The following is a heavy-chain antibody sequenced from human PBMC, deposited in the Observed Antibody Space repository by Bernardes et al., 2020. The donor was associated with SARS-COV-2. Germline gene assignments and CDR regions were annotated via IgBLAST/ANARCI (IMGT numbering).Heavy chain of an antibody. CDR3: ARVELEGYQPLYYYGMDV. CDR1: GFTFSSYW. J-gene: IGHJ6*02. CDR2: IKQDGSEK. D-gene: IGHD2-2*01. V-gene: IGHV3-7*01. Sequence: GGSLRLSCAASGFTFSSYWMSWVRQAPGKGLEWVANIKQDGSEKYYVDSVKGRFTISRDNAKNSLYLQMNSLRAEDTAVYYCARVELEGYQPLYYYGMDVWGQGTTVTVSS.